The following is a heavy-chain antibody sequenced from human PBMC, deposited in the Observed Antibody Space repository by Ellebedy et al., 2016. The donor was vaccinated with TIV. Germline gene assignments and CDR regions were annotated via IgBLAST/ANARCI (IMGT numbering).Heavy chain of an antibody. J-gene: IGHJ4*02. CDR2: IYPGDSDT. CDR3: ARLSEGSGAIDY. CDR1: GYSFTSYW. V-gene: IGHV5-51*01. D-gene: IGHD3-10*01. Sequence: GGSLRLSXKGSGYSFTSYWIGWVRQMPGKGLEWMGIIYPGDSDTRYSPSFQGQVTISADKSISTAYLQWSSLKASDTAMYYCARLSEGSGAIDYWGQGTLVTVSS.